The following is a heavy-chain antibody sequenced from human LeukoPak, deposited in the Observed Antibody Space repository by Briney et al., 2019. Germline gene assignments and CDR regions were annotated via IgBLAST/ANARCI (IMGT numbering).Heavy chain of an antibody. CDR3: ARDLTLGQLVPNPLFDY. D-gene: IGHD6-6*01. CDR1: GFTFSSYS. CDR2: ISSCSSYI. Sequence: GGSLRLSCAASGFTFSSYSMNWVRQAPGKGLEWVSSISSCSSYIYYADSVKGRFTISRDNAKNSLYLQMNSLRAEDTAVYYCARDLTLGQLVPNPLFDYWGQGTLVTVSS. J-gene: IGHJ4*02. V-gene: IGHV3-21*01.